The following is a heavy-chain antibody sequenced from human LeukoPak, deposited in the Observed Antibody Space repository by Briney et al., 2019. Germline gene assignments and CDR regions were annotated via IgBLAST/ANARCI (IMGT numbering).Heavy chain of an antibody. V-gene: IGHV3-23*01. D-gene: IGHD1-26*01. Sequence: GGSLRLSCAASGFTLNTYAMSWVRQAPGKGLECVSTISGSGSNTYYTDSVKGRFAISRDSSKNTLYLQMNSLRAEDTAVYYCAKGREAYSGSYTPFDSWGQGTLVTVSS. CDR1: GFTLNTYA. CDR3: AKGREAYSGSYTPFDS. CDR2: ISGSGSNT. J-gene: IGHJ4*02.